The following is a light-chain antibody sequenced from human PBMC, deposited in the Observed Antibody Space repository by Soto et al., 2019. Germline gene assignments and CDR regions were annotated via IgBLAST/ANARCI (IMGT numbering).Light chain of an antibody. V-gene: IGKV1-5*03. J-gene: IGKJ4*01. Sequence: DIQMTQSPSTLSASVGDRVTITCRASQSISNSLAWYQQKPGKAPNLLIYKASSLERGVPSRFSGSGSGTEFTLTISSLQPDDVATYYCRQYVSYPVTFGGGTKVEMK. CDR1: QSISNS. CDR3: RQYVSYPVT. CDR2: KAS.